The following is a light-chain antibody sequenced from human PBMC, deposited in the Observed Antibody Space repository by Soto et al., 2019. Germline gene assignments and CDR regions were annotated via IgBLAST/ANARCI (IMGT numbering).Light chain of an antibody. CDR2: GAS. CDR3: QQYYYWPRT. J-gene: IGKJ1*01. CDR1: QSVSSD. Sequence: EIVMTQSPATLSVSPGERATLSCRASQSVSSDLAWYQQKPGQAPRLLIYGASTRATGIPARFSGSGSGTEFTLTISSLQSGDFAVYYCQQYYYWPRTLGQGTKVDIK. V-gene: IGKV3-15*01.